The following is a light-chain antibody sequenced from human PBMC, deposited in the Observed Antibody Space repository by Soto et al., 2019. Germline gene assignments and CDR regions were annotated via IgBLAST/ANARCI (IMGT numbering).Light chain of an antibody. CDR2: GAS. CDR3: HQYDNWPPYT. J-gene: IGKJ2*01. Sequence: EILMTQSPPTLSVSPGERATLSCRASQSVSSNLAWYQQKPGQAPRLLIYGASTRATGIPARFGGSGSGTEFTLTISSLQSEDFAVYYCHQYDNWPPYTFGQGTKLEIK. V-gene: IGKV3-15*01. CDR1: QSVSSN.